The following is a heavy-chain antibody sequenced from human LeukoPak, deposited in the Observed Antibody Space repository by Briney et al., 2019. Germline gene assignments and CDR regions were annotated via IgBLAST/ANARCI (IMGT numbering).Heavy chain of an antibody. Sequence: PSETLSLTCTVSGYSISSGYYWGWIRQPPGKGLEWIGSIYYSGSTYYNPSLKSRVTISVDTSKNQFSLKLSSVTAADTAVYYCARDRKTIFGVVKNYWGQGTLVTVSP. D-gene: IGHD3-3*01. CDR2: IYYSGST. J-gene: IGHJ4*02. CDR3: ARDRKTIFGVVKNY. CDR1: GYSISSGYY. V-gene: IGHV4-38-2*02.